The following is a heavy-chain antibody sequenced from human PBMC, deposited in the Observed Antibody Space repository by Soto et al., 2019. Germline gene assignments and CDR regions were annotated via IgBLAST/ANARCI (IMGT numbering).Heavy chain of an antibody. CDR2: IYHSGST. CDR3: ATSTGTKVYYYYYGMDV. Sequence: PSETLSLTCTVSGGSISSYYWSWIRQPPGKGLEWIGYIYHSGSTNYNPSLKSRVTISVDTSKNQFSLKLSSVTAADTAVYYCATSTGTKVYYYYYGMDVWGQGTTVTVSS. CDR1: GGSISSYY. D-gene: IGHD1-7*01. J-gene: IGHJ6*02. V-gene: IGHV4-59*01.